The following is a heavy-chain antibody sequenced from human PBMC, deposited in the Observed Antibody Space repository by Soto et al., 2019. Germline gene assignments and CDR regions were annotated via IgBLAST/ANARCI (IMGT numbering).Heavy chain of an antibody. CDR1: GYTFTKFH. CDR3: ARDMIGHDNYETIGYYFDH. D-gene: IGHD3-16*01. Sequence: QVQLIQFGAEVKKPGASVKVSCRASGYTFTKFHIHWVRQAPGQGLEWMGMIDPSGGVTRDAKRFQGRITMTSDTSTSSVYMELRGLTSEDTAVYYCARDMIGHDNYETIGYYFDHWGPGTLVTVSS. CDR2: IDPSGGVT. J-gene: IGHJ4*02. V-gene: IGHV1-46*01.